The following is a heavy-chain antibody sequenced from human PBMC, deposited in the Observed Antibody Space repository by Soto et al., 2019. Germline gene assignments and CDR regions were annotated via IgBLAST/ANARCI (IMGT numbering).Heavy chain of an antibody. Sequence: VQLVESGGGLVKPGGSLTLSCAASGFTFSSYTMTWVRQAPGKGLEWVSSISFSSTNIHSADSVKGRFTISRDNARNSLYLQMNSLRAEDTAVYYCARGAGDLPYWGQGTQVTVSS. CDR2: ISFSSTNI. J-gene: IGHJ4*02. CDR1: GFTFSSYT. D-gene: IGHD7-27*01. V-gene: IGHV3-21*01. CDR3: ARGAGDLPY.